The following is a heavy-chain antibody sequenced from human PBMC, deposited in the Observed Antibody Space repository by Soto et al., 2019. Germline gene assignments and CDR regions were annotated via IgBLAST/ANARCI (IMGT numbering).Heavy chain of an antibody. V-gene: IGHV3-23*01. CDR1: GFTFSSYA. CDR3: AKDCCEKYCSSTSCWGGTNL. CDR2: ISGSGGST. D-gene: IGHD2-2*01. Sequence: EVQLLESGGGLVQPGGSLRLSCVASGFTFSSYAMSWVRQAPGKGLEWVSGISGSGGSTYYADSVKGRLTISRDNSKNSLNLKRNSIKAGDPAVYYGAKDCCEKYCSSTSCWGGTNLWAQGPTVTLSS. J-gene: IGHJ6*02.